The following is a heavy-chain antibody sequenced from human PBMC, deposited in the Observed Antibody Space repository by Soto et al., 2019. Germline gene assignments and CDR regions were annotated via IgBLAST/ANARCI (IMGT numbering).Heavy chain of an antibody. V-gene: IGHV4-34*01. CDR3: ARGYGYRSYTLYYYYGMDV. CDR2: INHSGST. Sequence: SETLSLTCAVYGGSFSGYYWSWIRQPPGKGLEWIGEINHSGSTNYNPSLKSRVTISVDTSKNQFSLKLSSVTAADTAVYYCARGYGYRSYTLYYYYGMDVWGQGTTVTVSS. D-gene: IGHD3-16*02. J-gene: IGHJ6*02. CDR1: GGSFSGYY.